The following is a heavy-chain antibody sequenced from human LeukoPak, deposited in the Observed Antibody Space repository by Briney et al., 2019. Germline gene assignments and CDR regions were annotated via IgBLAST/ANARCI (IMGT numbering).Heavy chain of an antibody. V-gene: IGHV1-18*01. Sequence: ASVKVSCKASGYTFTSYGISWVRQAPGQGLEWMGRISAYNGNTNYAQKLQGRVTMTTDTSTSTAYMELRSLRSDDTAVYYCARDLALRRDGYNLLGYWGQGTLVTVSS. CDR3: ARDLALRRDGYNLLGY. D-gene: IGHD5-24*01. CDR2: ISAYNGNT. CDR1: GYTFTSYG. J-gene: IGHJ4*02.